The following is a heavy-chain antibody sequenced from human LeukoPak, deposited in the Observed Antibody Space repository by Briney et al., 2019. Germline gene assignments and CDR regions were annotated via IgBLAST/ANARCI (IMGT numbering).Heavy chain of an antibody. D-gene: IGHD5-24*01. J-gene: IGHJ4*02. Sequence: KPSETLSLSCGAYGGSFSGYYWSWIRRPPGKGLEWIGEINPRGSTNYNPSLKSRVTLSADTSKNQFSLTLNSVTAADTAVYYCARRRLGYYFDYWGQGTLVTVSS. V-gene: IGHV4-34*01. CDR1: GGSFSGYY. CDR3: ARRRLGYYFDY. CDR2: INPRGST.